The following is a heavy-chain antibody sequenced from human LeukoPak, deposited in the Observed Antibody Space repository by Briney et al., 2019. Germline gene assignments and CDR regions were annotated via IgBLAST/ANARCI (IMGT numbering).Heavy chain of an antibody. CDR2: FSGSGGST. J-gene: IGHJ4*02. V-gene: IGHV3-23*01. CDR3: AKRVGATNS. CDR1: GFTFSSYA. Sequence: GGSLRLSCAASGFTFSSYAMSWVRQAPGKGLECISGFSGSGGSTYYADSVKGRFTISRDNSKNTLYLQMNSLRAEDTAVYYCAKRVGATNSWGQGTLVTVSS. D-gene: IGHD1-26*01.